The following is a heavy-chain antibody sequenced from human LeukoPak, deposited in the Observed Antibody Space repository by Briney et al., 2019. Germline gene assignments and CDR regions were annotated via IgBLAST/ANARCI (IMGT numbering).Heavy chain of an antibody. V-gene: IGHV3-7*01. J-gene: IGHJ4*02. Sequence: GGSLRLSCAASGFTFSSYWMSWVRQAPGKGLEWVANVKQDGSEKYYVDSVKGRFTISRDNAKNSLYLQMNSLRAEDTAVYYCARDLYRIVVVPHYFDYWGQGTLVTVSS. D-gene: IGHD3-22*01. CDR2: VKQDGSEK. CDR3: ARDLYRIVVVPHYFDY. CDR1: GFTFSSYW.